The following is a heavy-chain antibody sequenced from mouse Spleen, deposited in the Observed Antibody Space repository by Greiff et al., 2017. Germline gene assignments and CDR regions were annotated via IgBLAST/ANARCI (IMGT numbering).Heavy chain of an antibody. D-gene: IGHD2-14*01. CDR1: GFTFSSYA. Sequence: EVQVVESGGGLVKPGGSLKLSCAASGFTFSSYAMSWVRQTPEKRLEWVATISSGGSYTYYPDSVKGRFTISRDNAKNTLYLQMSSLRSEDTAMYYCARRAYYREKGFAYWGQGTLVTVSA. J-gene: IGHJ3*01. CDR3: ARRAYYREKGFAY. CDR2: ISSGGSYT. V-gene: IGHV5-9-3*01.